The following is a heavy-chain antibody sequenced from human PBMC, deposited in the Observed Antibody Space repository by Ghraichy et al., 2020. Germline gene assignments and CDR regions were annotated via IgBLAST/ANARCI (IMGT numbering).Heavy chain of an antibody. D-gene: IGHD4-17*01. V-gene: IGHV4-31*03. CDR2: FFSSGDT. J-gene: IGHJ5*02. CDR3: ARSSDYGDYRRWFDP. Sequence: SETLSLTCTVSGGSISSGGHYWSWIRQHPGKGLEWIGYFFSSGDTYYNPSLKSRVTISADTSRNQFSLRLNSVTAADTAVYICARSSDYGDYRRWFDPWGQGTLVTVSS. CDR1: GGSISSGGHY.